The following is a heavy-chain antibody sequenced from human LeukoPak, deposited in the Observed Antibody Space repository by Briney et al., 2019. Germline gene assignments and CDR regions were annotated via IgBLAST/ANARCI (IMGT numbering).Heavy chain of an antibody. CDR2: VGPEDGET. CDR3: AADAEDTAMVGLAQKPLDY. D-gene: IGHD5-18*01. CDR1: GYTFTDYY. Sequence: VKVSCKVSGYTFTDYYMHWVQQAPGKGFEWVGLVGPEDGETIYAEKFQGRVTITADTSTDTAYMELSSLRSEDTAVYYCAADAEDTAMVGLAQKPLDYWGQGTLVTVSS. V-gene: IGHV1-69-2*01. J-gene: IGHJ4*02.